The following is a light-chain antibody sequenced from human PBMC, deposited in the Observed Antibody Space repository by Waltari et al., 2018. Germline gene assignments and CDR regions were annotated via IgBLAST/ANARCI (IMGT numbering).Light chain of an antibody. V-gene: IGLV1-40*01. CDR2: GGR. J-gene: IGLJ3*02. Sequence: QSVLTQPPSVSGAPGQRVTISCSGGSSTIGANYDVQWYQQFPGTAPKFLIYGGRNGPSGVPGRGSGSRSGISAARDISGLQAEDEADYYCQTSDGRISAWVFGGGTKLTVL. CDR1: SSTIGANYD. CDR3: QTSDGRISAWV.